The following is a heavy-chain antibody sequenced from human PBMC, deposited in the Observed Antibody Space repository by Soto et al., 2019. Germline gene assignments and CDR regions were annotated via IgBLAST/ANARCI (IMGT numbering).Heavy chain of an antibody. CDR3: ARDMSGGTYNYYYGMDV. V-gene: IGHV4-39*02. CDR1: GGSISSSSYY. Sequence: PSETLSLTCTVSGGSISSSSYYWSWIRQPPGKGLEWIGSIYYSGSTYYNPSLKSRVTISVDTSKNQFSLKLSSVTAADTAVYYCARDMSGGTYNYYYGMDVWGQGTTVTVSS. CDR2: IYYSGST. D-gene: IGHD1-26*01. J-gene: IGHJ6*02.